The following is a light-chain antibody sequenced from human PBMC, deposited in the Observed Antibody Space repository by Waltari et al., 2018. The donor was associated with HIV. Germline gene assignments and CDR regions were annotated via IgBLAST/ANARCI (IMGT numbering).Light chain of an antibody. V-gene: IGKV1-39*01. CDR1: QTVTNK. J-gene: IGKJ3*01. CDR2: DAS. CDR3: QQSYSSPLT. Sequence: DIQMTQSPSPLSASVGDSVSITCRACQTVTNKVNWYQQKPGKAPQVLIYDASTLQSGVPSRFRGGGSGTDFTLTITSLQPDDFATYFCQQSYSSPLTFGPGTKVDIK.